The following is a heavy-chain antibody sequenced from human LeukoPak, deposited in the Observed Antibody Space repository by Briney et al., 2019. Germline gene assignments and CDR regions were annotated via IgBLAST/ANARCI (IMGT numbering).Heavy chain of an antibody. CDR3: ARDHEDYYDSSGYPY. Sequence: ASVKVSCKASGYTFTDHYIHWVRQAPGQGLEWMGIINPSGGSTSYAQKFQGRVTMTRDMSTSTVYMELSSLRSEDTAVYYCARDHEDYYDSSGYPYWGQGTLVTVSS. V-gene: IGHV1-46*01. CDR1: GYTFTDHY. J-gene: IGHJ4*02. CDR2: INPSGGST. D-gene: IGHD3-22*01.